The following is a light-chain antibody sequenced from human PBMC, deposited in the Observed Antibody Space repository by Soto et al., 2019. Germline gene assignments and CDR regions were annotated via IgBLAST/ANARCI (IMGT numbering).Light chain of an antibody. Sequence: EIVLTQSPATLSLSPGERATLSCRASQSVNTYLAWYQQKPGQAPRLLISDASNRATGISGRFSGRGSGTDFTLTISSLEPEDFAVYYCQHCGNWPITFGQGTRLEIK. V-gene: IGKV3-11*01. CDR2: DAS. CDR3: QHCGNWPIT. CDR1: QSVNTY. J-gene: IGKJ5*01.